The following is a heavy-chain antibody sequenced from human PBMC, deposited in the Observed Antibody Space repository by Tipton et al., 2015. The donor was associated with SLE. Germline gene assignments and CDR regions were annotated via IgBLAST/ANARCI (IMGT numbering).Heavy chain of an antibody. J-gene: IGHJ2*01. CDR1: GYTFTSYG. V-gene: IGHV1-18*01. CDR3: AGDGRGCSNGVCYYWYFDL. Sequence: QSGAEVKKPGASVKVSCKASGYTFTSYGISWVRQAPGQGREWMGWISAYNGNTNYAQKLQGGVTMTTDTSTSTAYMELRSLRSDGTAVYYCAGDGRGCSNGVCYYWYFDLRGRGTLVTVSS. D-gene: IGHD2-8*01. CDR2: ISAYNGNT.